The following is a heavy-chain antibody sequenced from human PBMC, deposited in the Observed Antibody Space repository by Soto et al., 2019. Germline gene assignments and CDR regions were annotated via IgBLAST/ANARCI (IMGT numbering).Heavy chain of an antibody. J-gene: IGHJ6*02. CDR1: GYPLTELP. D-gene: IGHD3-3*01. CDR2: FDPEDGEK. CDR3: ATRQQHYDFWRGPYYYYGMDV. V-gene: IGHV1-24*01. Sequence: ASVKVSCTVSGYPLTELPLHWVRQAPGKGLDWMGGFDPEDGEKISAQKFQGRVPMTEDTSTDTDYMELSSRRSDDTAVYDCATRQQHYDFWRGPYYYYGMDVWGQGTTVTVSS.